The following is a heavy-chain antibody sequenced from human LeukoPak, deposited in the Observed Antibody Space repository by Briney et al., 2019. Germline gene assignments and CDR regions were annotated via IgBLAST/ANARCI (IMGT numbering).Heavy chain of an antibody. J-gene: IGHJ4*02. D-gene: IGHD6-19*01. V-gene: IGHV4-38-2*01. CDR2: IYHSGST. Sequence: SETLSLTCAVSGYSISSGYYWGWIRQPPGKGLEWIGSIYHSGSTYYNPSLKSRVTISVDTSKNQFSLKLSSVTAADTAVYYCAGRRSGIAVAGTRRDYWGQGSLVTVSP. CDR3: AGRRSGIAVAGTRRDY. CDR1: GYSISSGYY.